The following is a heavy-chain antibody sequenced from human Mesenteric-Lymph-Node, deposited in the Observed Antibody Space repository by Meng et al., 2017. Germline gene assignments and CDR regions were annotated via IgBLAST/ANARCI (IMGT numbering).Heavy chain of an antibody. CDR1: GGSISWGTW. CDR2: FFHSGIT. J-gene: IGHJ4*02. CDR3: TKNGAYSLEY. D-gene: IGHD2-15*01. Sequence: VRLQESGPGLVKPSGTLSLTFAVSGGSISWGTWWSWVRQPPGKGLQWIGEFFHSGITNYNPSLKSRATISVDTSKNHFSLELSSVTAADTAVYYCTKNGAYSLEYWGQGALVTVSS. V-gene: IGHV4-4*02.